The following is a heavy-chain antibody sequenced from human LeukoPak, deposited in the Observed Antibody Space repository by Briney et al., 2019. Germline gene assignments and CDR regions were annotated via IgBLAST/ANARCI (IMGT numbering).Heavy chain of an antibody. Sequence: GGSLRLSCAASGFTFSTYSMNWVRQAPGKGLEWLSSISSNSRTMYYADSVKGRFTISRDNAKNSLYLQMNSLRAEDTAVYYCSSGYDPNSLDVWGKGTTVTVSS. V-gene: IGHV3-48*01. J-gene: IGHJ6*04. CDR2: ISSNSRTM. D-gene: IGHD5-12*01. CDR3: SSGYDPNSLDV. CDR1: GFTFSTYS.